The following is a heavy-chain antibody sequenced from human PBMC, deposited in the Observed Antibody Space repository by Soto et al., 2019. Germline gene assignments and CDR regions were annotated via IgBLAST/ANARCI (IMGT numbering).Heavy chain of an antibody. J-gene: IGHJ5*02. CDR1: GYSISSGYY. CDR3: ARPEGGYGSGYSWFDP. Sequence: SGTLSLTCAVSGYSISSGYYWGWIRQTPGEGLEWIGTIHHTGSTYYNPSLKSRVIISLDTSKNQFSLKLSSVTAADTALYYCARPEGGYGSGYSWFDPWGQGTRVTVSS. V-gene: IGHV4-38-2*01. CDR2: IHHTGST. D-gene: IGHD5-12*01.